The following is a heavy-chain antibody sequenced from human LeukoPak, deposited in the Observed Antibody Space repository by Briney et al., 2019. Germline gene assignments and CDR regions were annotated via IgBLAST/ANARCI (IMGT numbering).Heavy chain of an antibody. V-gene: IGHV3-7*01. CDR2: IKQDGSEK. CDR3: ARDLPGKYCSSTSCYGNY. D-gene: IGHD2-2*01. J-gene: IGHJ4*02. Sequence: PGGSLRLPCAASGFTFSSYWMSWVRQAPGKGLEWVANIKQDGSEKYYVDSVKGRFTISRDNAKNSLYLQMNSLRAEDTAVYYCARDLPGKYCSSTSCYGNYWGQGTLVTVSS. CDR1: GFTFSSYW.